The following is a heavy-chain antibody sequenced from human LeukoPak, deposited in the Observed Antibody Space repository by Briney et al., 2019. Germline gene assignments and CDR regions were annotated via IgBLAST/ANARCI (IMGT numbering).Heavy chain of an antibody. J-gene: IGHJ4*02. Sequence: GASVKVSCKASGGTFSSYAISWVRQAPGQGLEWMGGIIPIFGTANYAQKFQGRVTMTTDTSTSTACMELRSLRSDDTAVYYCARDSSYYYDRNPFDYWGQGTLVTVS. V-gene: IGHV1-69*05. CDR2: IIPIFGTA. D-gene: IGHD3-22*01. CDR3: ARDSSYYYDRNPFDY. CDR1: GGTFSSYA.